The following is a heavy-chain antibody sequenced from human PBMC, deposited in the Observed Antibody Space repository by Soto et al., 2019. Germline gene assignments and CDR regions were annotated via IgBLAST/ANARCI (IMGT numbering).Heavy chain of an antibody. Sequence: ASVKVSCKASGYTFTSYGISWVRQAHGQGLEWMGWISAYNGNTNYAQKLQGRVTMTTDTSTSTAYMELRSLRSDDTAVYYCARGVRLPYGSGRYYFDYWGQGTLVTVSS. CDR2: ISAYNGNT. D-gene: IGHD3-10*01. V-gene: IGHV1-18*01. CDR1: GYTFTSYG. J-gene: IGHJ4*02. CDR3: ARGVRLPYGSGRYYFDY.